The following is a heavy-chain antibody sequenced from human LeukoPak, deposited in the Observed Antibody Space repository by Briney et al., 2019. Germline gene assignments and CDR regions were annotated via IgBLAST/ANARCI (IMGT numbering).Heavy chain of an antibody. V-gene: IGHV3-33*01. Sequence: PGGSLRLSCAAFGFTFSSSGMHWVRQAPGKGLEWVAVIWYDGSNKYYADSVKGRFTISRDNSKNTLYLQMNSLRAEDTAIYYCARVLKPIVGYYYGMDVWGQGTTVTVSS. CDR2: IWYDGSNK. CDR3: ARVLKPIVGYYYGMDV. D-gene: IGHD2-21*01. CDR1: GFTFSSSG. J-gene: IGHJ6*02.